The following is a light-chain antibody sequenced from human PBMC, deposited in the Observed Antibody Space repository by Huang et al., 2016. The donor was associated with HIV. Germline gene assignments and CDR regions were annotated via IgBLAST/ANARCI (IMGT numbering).Light chain of an antibody. J-gene: IGKJ4*01. CDR1: QSVSRY. CDR3: QQRSNWPPTLT. CDR2: DAS. V-gene: IGKV3-11*01. Sequence: EIVLPQSPVTLSASPGERATLSCRASQSVSRYLAWYQHKPGQAPGPLIYDASTRATGSQARFSGSGSGTDCTLTISSLEPEDFAGYYCQQRSNWPPTLTFGGGTKVEIK.